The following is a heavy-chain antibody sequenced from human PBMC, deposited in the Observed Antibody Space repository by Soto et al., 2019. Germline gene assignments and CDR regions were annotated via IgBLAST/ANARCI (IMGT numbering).Heavy chain of an antibody. CDR2: INPNSGGT. CDR3: ARGRITMVRGVLKWFDP. J-gene: IGHJ5*02. V-gene: IGHV1-2*04. D-gene: IGHD3-10*01. CDR1: GYTFTGYY. Sequence: ASVKVSCKASGYTFTGYYMHWVRQAPGQGLEWMGWINPNSGGTNYAQKFQGWVTMTRDTSISTAYMELSRLRSDDTAVYYCARGRITMVRGVLKWFDPWGQGTLVTVSS.